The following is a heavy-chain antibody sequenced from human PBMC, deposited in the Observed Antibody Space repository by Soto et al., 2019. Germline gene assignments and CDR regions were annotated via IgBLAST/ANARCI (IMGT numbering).Heavy chain of an antibody. D-gene: IGHD4-4*01. Sequence: GGSLRLSCAASGFTFSSYAMSWVRQTPGMGLEWVGRIKSKIDGGTTEYAAPVKGRFTISRDDSKNTLFLQMSSLKTEDTAVYYCASVGNSNPLYGMDVWGQGTTVTVSS. CDR1: GFTFSSYA. J-gene: IGHJ6*02. V-gene: IGHV3-15*01. CDR2: IKSKIDGGTT. CDR3: ASVGNSNPLYGMDV.